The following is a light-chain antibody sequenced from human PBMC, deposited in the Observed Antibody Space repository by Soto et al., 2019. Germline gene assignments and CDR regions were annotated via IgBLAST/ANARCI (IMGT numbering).Light chain of an antibody. CDR2: GAS. CDR1: QSVSSSY. V-gene: IGKV3-20*01. CDR3: QQYGSSRT. J-gene: IGKJ1*01. Sequence: DIVFTQSPGTLSLSPGERATLSCRASQSVSSSYLAWYQQKPGQAPRLLIYGASSRATGIPNRFSGSGSGTDFTLTISRLEPEDFAEYYCQQYGSSRTFGQGTKVDIK.